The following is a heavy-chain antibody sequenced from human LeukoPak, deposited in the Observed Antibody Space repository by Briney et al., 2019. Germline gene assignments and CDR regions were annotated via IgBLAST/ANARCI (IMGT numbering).Heavy chain of an antibody. CDR2: INPKSGDT. V-gene: IGHV1-2*02. CDR1: GYTFTVNC. CDR3: APSQRTPFCFDY. J-gene: IGHJ4*02. Sequence: ASVKVSCKTSGYTFTVNCKHLVRQAPGQGLEWMGWINPKSGDTNYAQKFQGRVTMTRDTSISTAHMELNRLGSDDTAVYYCAPSQRTPFCFDYWGQGTLVTVSS.